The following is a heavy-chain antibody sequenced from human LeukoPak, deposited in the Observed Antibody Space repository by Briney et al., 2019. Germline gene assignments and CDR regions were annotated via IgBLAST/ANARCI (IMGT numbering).Heavy chain of an antibody. CDR3: PRVPHFFYARGSRYFFDF. CDR1: GYFHSSGYY. J-gene: IGHJ4*02. CDR2: NYHSWSI. D-gene: IGHD3-16*01. V-gene: IGHV4-38-2*02. Sequence: TLSLTCTVSGYFHSSGYYQGWIRPRPGKGLEWIGSNYHSWSIYYNPALKRRVTIQVDTYKHQFSVTRRSVTGADRAVYYFPRVPHFFYARGSRYFFDFWGQGALVTV.